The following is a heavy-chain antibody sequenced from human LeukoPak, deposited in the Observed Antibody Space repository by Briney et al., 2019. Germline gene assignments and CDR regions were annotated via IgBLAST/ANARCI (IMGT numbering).Heavy chain of an antibody. V-gene: IGHV3-53*01. D-gene: IGHD3-9*01. CDR2: IYSGGST. CDR1: GGSISRYY. CDR3: ARLVTGYSYYFDY. J-gene: IGHJ4*02. Sequence: ETLSLTCTVSGGSISRYYWSWIRQPPGKGLEWVSVIYSGGSTYYADSVKGRFTISRDNSKNTLSLQMNNLRAEDTAVYYCARLVTGYSYYFDYWGQGTLVTVSS.